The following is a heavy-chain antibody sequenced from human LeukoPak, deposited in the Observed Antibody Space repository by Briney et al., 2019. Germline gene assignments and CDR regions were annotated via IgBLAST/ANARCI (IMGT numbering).Heavy chain of an antibody. CDR3: ARRRTYYYDSSGYYPPDDAFDI. V-gene: IGHV1-69*04. D-gene: IGHD3-22*01. Sequence: SVKVSCKASGGTFSSYAISWVRQAPGQGLEWMGRIIPILGIANYAQKFQGRVTITADESTSTAYMELSSLRSEDTAVYYCARRRTYYYDSSGYYPPDDAFDIWGQGTMVTVSS. CDR2: IIPILGIA. J-gene: IGHJ3*02. CDR1: GGTFSSYA.